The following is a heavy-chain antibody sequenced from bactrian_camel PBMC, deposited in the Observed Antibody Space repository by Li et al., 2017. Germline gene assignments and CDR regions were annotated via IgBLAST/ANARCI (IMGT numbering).Heavy chain of an antibody. J-gene: IGHJ6*01. Sequence: DVQLVESGGDSVQAGGSLRLSCVASGYSSLCMAWYRQAPGKEREGVAVIYSKDGTTYYANFARGRFTISQDKNLVYLQMNNLKPEDTATYYCAGAELYCSGFQGFGYWGQGTQVTVS. CDR1: GYSSLC. V-gene: IGHV3S40*01. CDR2: IYSKDGTT. D-gene: IGHD6*01. CDR3: AGAELYCSGFQGFGY.